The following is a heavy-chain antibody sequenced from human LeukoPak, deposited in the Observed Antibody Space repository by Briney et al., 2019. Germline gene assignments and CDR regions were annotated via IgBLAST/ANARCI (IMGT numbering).Heavy chain of an antibody. CDR2: ISSSGSTI. Sequence: GGSLRLSCEASGLTFNKYWMTWVRQAPGKGLEWVSYISSSGSTIYYADSVKGRFTISRDNAKNSLYLQMNSPRAEDTAVYYCAELGITMIGGVWGKGTTVTISS. V-gene: IGHV3-48*03. D-gene: IGHD3-10*02. CDR3: AELGITMIGGV. CDR1: GLTFNKYW. J-gene: IGHJ6*04.